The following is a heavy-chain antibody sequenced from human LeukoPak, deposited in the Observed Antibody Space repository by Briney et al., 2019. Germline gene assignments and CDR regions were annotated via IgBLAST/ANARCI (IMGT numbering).Heavy chain of an antibody. V-gene: IGHV3-23*01. CDR3: ARGIDY. CDR2: ISGGASST. Sequence: GGSLRLSCAASGFAFSDYAMSWVRQAPGKGLEWVSAISGGASSTYYADSVKGRFIISRDTSKNMVFLQMNSLRVEDMAVYYCARGIDYWGRGTLVTVSS. CDR1: GFAFSDYA. J-gene: IGHJ4*02.